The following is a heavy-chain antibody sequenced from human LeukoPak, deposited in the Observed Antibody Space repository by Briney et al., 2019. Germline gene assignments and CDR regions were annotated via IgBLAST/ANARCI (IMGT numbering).Heavy chain of an antibody. Sequence: PGGSLRLSCAVSTFTVASNYMSWVRQTPGKGLVWVSDIYQGGSTYYSDSVKGRFTISRDNSKNTLYLQMNSLRAEDTAVYYCARDLNFYYYYYGMDVWGQGTTVTVSS. D-gene: IGHD5-24*01. CDR3: ARDLNFYYYYYGMDV. V-gene: IGHV3-66*02. J-gene: IGHJ6*02. CDR1: TFTVASNY. CDR2: IYQGGST.